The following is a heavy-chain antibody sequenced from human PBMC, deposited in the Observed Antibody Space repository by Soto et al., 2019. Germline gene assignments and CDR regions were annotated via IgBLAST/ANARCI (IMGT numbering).Heavy chain of an antibody. J-gene: IGHJ4*02. CDR3: ARGRGDRDMAWYY. D-gene: IGHD5-18*01. Sequence: QVQLQESGPGLVKPSETLSLTCTVSGGSISSYYWSWIRQSPGKGLEWIGYIYYSGSTKYNPSLKDRCTISLDTSKNHCSLKPSSVTAAVTSVYYYARGRGDRDMAWYYLGQGTLVTVSS. CDR2: IYYSGST. CDR1: GGSISSYY. V-gene: IGHV4-59*01.